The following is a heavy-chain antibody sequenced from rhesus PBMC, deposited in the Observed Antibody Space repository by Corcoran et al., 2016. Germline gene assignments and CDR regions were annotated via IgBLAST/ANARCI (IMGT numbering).Heavy chain of an antibody. Sequence: QVQLQESGPGVVKPSETLSLTCAVSGGSISDSYRWSWIRQPPGKGLEWIGYIYGSSTSTNYNPSLKSRVTISKDTSKNQFSLKLSSVTAADTAVYYWAGTFYFDYWGQGVLVTVSS. V-gene: IGHV4S10*01. CDR3: AGTFYFDY. J-gene: IGHJ4*01. CDR1: GGSISDSYR. CDR2: IYGSSTST.